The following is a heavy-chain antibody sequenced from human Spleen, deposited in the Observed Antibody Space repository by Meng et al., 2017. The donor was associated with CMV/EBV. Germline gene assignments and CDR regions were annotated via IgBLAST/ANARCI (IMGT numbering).Heavy chain of an antibody. Sequence: GGSLRLSCAASGLTVSSNYMSWVRQAPGKGLEWVSYISSSSSTIYYADSVKGRFTISRDNAKNSLYLQMNSLRAEDTAVYYCARPNYYDSSGYYYFDYRGQGTLVTVSS. V-gene: IGHV3-48*04. D-gene: IGHD3-22*01. CDR3: ARPNYYDSSGYYYFDY. J-gene: IGHJ4*02. CDR2: ISSSSSTI. CDR1: GLTVSSNY.